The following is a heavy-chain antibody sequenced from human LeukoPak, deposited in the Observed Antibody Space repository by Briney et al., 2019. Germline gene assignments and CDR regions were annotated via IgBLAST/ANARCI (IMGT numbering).Heavy chain of an antibody. CDR1: GFTFDDYA. V-gene: IGHV3-9*01. CDR2: ISWNSGSI. Sequence: GGSLRLSCAASGFTFDDYAMHWVRQAPGKGLEWVSGISWNSGSIGYADSVKGRFTIPRDNAKNSLYLQMNSLRAEDTALYYCAKDGGIAAAGRSNWFDPWGQGTLVTVSS. J-gene: IGHJ5*02. CDR3: AKDGGIAAAGRSNWFDP. D-gene: IGHD6-13*01.